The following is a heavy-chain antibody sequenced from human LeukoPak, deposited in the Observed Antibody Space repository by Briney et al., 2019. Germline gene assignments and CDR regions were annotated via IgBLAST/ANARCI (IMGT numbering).Heavy chain of an antibody. V-gene: IGHV3-69-1*01. CDR3: ARIGAGSSRDY. Sequence: GGSLRLSCAASVFTFSNFAMTCVRQAPGKGLECVSSIVGSSSTYYADSLKGRFTISRDNAQNSLYLQMNSLRAEDTAVYYCARIGAGSSRDYWGQGTLVTVSS. CDR2: IVGSSST. CDR1: VFTFSNFA. D-gene: IGHD1-26*01. J-gene: IGHJ4*02.